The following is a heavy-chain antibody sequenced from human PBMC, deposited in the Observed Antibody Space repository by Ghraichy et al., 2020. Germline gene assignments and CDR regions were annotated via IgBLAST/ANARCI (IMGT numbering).Heavy chain of an antibody. CDR3: ARDLLDDFWSGYYNPSYFAY. J-gene: IGHJ4*02. CDR1: GYTFTSYG. CDR2: ISAYNGNT. V-gene: IGHV1-18*04. D-gene: IGHD3-3*01. Sequence: ASVKVSCKASGYTFTSYGISWVRQAPGQGLEWMGWISAYNGNTNYAQKLQGRVTMTTDTSTSTAYMELRSLRSDDTAVYYCARDLLDDFWSGYYNPSYFAYWGQGTLVTVSS.